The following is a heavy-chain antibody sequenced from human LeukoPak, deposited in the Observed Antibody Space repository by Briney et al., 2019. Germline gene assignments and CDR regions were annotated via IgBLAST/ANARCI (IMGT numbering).Heavy chain of an antibody. CDR2: IKEDGSDI. CDR1: GFTFTSYS. V-gene: IGHV3-7*05. J-gene: IGHJ4*02. Sequence: PGGSLRLSCAASGFTFTSYSMTWVRQAPGRRLEWVARIKEDGSDIYYVDSVKGRFTISRDNAKRSLYLQMNSLRAEDTAVYYCAREWWYLDYWGQGTLVTVSS. CDR3: AREWWYLDY. D-gene: IGHD2-15*01.